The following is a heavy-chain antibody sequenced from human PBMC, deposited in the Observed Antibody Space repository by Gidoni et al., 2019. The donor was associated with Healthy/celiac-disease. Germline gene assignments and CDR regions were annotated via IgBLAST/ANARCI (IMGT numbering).Heavy chain of an antibody. CDR1: GFPFSSYW. J-gene: IGHJ4*02. Sequence: EVQLVEAGGGLVQPGGALRLSCAAPGFPFSSYWMSWVRQAPGKGLEWVANIKQDGSEKYYVDSVKGRFTISRDNAKNSLYLQMNSLRAEDTAVYYCARDPYSSGWYSGPWGQGTLVTVSS. V-gene: IGHV3-7*01. CDR2: IKQDGSEK. D-gene: IGHD6-19*01. CDR3: ARDPYSSGWYSGP.